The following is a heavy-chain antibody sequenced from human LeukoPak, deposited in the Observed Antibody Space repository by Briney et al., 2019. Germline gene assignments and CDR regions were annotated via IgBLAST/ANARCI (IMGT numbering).Heavy chain of an antibody. D-gene: IGHD4-17*01. J-gene: IGHJ5*02. Sequence: SVTVSCKASGGTFSSYAISWVRQAPGQGLEWMGRIIPILGIANYAQKFQGRVTITADKSTSTAYMELSSLRSEDTAVFYCARYTTVSSDPGPWGQGTLVTVSS. CDR2: IIPILGIA. CDR1: GGTFSSYA. CDR3: ARYTTVSSDPGP. V-gene: IGHV1-69*04.